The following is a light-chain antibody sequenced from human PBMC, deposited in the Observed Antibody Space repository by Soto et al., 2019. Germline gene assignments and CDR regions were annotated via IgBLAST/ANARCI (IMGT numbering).Light chain of an antibody. CDR2: GAS. CDR1: QSISDT. V-gene: IGKV3-11*01. J-gene: IGKJ4*01. Sequence: EIVMTQSPATLSVSPGGRATLSCRASQSISDTLAWYQQKPGQAPRLLIYGASRRATGFPARFSGSGSGTDFTLTISSLEPEDFAVYYCQQRSNWPPSLAFGGGTKVDIK. CDR3: QQRSNWPPSLA.